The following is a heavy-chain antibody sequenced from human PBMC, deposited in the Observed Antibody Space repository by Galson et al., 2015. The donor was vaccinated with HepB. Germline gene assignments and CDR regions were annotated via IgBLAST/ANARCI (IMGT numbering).Heavy chain of an antibody. CDR1: GASVSNNSYY. CDR3: ARVVVAEAYDI. V-gene: IGHV4-61*01. J-gene: IGHJ3*02. D-gene: IGHD5-12*01. CDR2: IYYSGST. Sequence: ETLSLTCTVSGASVSNNSYYWTWIRQPPGKGLEWIGYIYYSGSTNYNPSLKSRVTISLDTSKNHFSLKLTSVTAADRAVYYCARVVVAEAYDIWGQGTVVTVSS.